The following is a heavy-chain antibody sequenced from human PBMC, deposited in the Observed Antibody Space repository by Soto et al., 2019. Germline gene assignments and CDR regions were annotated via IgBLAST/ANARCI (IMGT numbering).Heavy chain of an antibody. J-gene: IGHJ4*02. CDR3: ARREIQGPIDN. CDR1: GGSISSGDYS. D-gene: IGHD1-26*01. Sequence: SETLSLTCTVSGGSISSGDYSWNWIRQPPGKGLEWIGNIYYSGTTYYNPSLKSRVTMSVDTSKNQFSLKLTSVTAVDTAVYYGARREIQGPIDNWGQGTLVTVFS. CDR2: IYYSGTT. V-gene: IGHV4-39*07.